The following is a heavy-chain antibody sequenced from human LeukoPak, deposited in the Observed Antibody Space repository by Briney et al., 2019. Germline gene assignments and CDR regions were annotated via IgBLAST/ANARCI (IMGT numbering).Heavy chain of an antibody. Sequence: SVKVSCKASGGTFSSYAISWVRQAPGRGLEWMGGIIPIFGTANYAQKFQGRVTITADESTSTAYMELSSLRSEDTAVYYCARGGAVPAALGGGGSWFEHWGQGTLVTVSS. CDR3: ARGGAVPAALGGGGSWFEH. J-gene: IGHJ5*02. CDR2: IIPIFGTA. V-gene: IGHV1-69*13. D-gene: IGHD2-2*01. CDR1: GGTFSSYA.